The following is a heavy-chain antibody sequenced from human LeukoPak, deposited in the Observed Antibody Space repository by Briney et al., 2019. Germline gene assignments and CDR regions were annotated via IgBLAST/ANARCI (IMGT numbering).Heavy chain of an antibody. CDR1: GFIFSSYA. D-gene: IGHD3-10*01. J-gene: IGHJ4*02. CDR2: VTGSGDST. V-gene: IGHV3-23*01. Sequence: PGGSLRLSCAASGFIFSSYAMSWVRQAPGKGLEWVSAVTGSGDSTYYAGSVKGRFTVSRDNSKNTLYLRMNSLRAEDTAVYYCAKARLVRGVIMTPFYFDYWGQGTLVTLSS. CDR3: AKARLVRGVIMTPFYFDY.